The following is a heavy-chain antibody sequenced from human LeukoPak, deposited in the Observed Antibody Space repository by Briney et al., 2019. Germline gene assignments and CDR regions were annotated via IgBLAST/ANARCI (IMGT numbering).Heavy chain of an antibody. V-gene: IGHV1-69*05. CDR1: GGTFSSYA. CDR2: IIPIFGTA. Sequence: ASVKVSCKASGGTFSSYAISWVRQAPGQGLEWMGGIIPIFGTANYAQKFQGRVTITTDESTSTAYMELSSLRSEDTAVYYCARDYDFWCGYYRYNWFDPWGQGTLVTVSS. CDR3: ARDYDFWCGYYRYNWFDP. J-gene: IGHJ5*02. D-gene: IGHD3-3*01.